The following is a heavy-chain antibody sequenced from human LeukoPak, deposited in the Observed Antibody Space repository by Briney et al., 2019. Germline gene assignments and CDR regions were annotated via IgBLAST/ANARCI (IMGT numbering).Heavy chain of an antibody. J-gene: IGHJ5*01. CDR3: ARHVRFYYDTSGYYFDS. CDR2: IYTSGST. V-gene: IGHV4-4*07. D-gene: IGHD3-22*01. Sequence: PSETLSFTCTVSGGSISSYYWSWIRQPAGKGLEWIGRIYTSGSTNYNPSLKSRVTMSVDTSKNQFSLKLSSVTAADTAVYYCARHVRFYYDTSGYYFDSWGQGTLVTVSS. CDR1: GGSISSYY.